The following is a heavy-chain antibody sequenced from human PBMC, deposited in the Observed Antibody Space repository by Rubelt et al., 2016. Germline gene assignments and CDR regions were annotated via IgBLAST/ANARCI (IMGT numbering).Heavy chain of an antibody. V-gene: IGHV4-59*08. J-gene: IGHJ5*02. CDR2: VSYSGVS. CDR3: ARVLDLDWFDP. CDR1: GGPISGYY. D-gene: IGHD3-9*01. Sequence: QVQLQESGPGLVKPSETLSLTCTVSGGPISGYYWSWIRQPPGKGLEWIGYVSYSGVSNYNPSLRSRVTTSVDTSKNQFSLRRTSVTAADTAVYYCARVLDLDWFDPWGQGTLVTVSS.